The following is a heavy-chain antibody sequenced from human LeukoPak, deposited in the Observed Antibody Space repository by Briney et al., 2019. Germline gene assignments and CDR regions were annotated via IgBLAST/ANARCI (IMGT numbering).Heavy chain of an antibody. V-gene: IGHV4-39*07. CDR2: IHYSGST. J-gene: IGHJ4*02. Sequence: SETLSLTCTVSGGSISSSTYYWGWIRQPSGKGLEWIGSIHYSGSTYYNSSLKSRVTMSVDTSKNQFSLKLSSVTAADTAVYYCARDLAAAGYFDYWGQGTLVTVSS. CDR3: ARDLAAAGYFDY. D-gene: IGHD6-13*01. CDR1: GGSISSSTYY.